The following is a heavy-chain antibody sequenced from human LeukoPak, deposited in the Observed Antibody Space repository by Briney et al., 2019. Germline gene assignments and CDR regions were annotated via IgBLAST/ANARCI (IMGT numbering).Heavy chain of an antibody. CDR3: ARDRWFGEFPIDY. CDR2: INAGNGNT. J-gene: IGHJ4*02. D-gene: IGHD3-10*01. Sequence: ASVKVSCKASGYTCTSYAMHWVHQAPGQRLEWMGWINAGNGNTKYSQKFQGRVTITRDTSASTAYMELSSLRSEDTAVYYCARDRWFGEFPIDYWGQGTLVTVSS. CDR1: GYTCTSYA. V-gene: IGHV1-3*01.